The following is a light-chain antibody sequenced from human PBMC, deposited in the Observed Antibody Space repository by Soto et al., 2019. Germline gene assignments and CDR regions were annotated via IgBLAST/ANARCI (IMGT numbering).Light chain of an antibody. CDR2: DVS. CDR1: SSDVGGYNY. CDR3: STYTTCNTLQIV. Sequence: QSVLTRLASVSGSPGQSITISCTGTSSDVGGYNYVSWYQHHPGKAPKLMIYDVSNRPSGVSNRFSGSKSGNTASLTISGLQPEVEANYYCSTYTTCNTLQIVFGTMTKVTVL. V-gene: IGLV2-14*03. J-gene: IGLJ1*01.